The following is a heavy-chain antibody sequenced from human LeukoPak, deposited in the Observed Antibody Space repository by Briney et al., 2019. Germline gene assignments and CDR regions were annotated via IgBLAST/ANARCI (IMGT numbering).Heavy chain of an antibody. J-gene: IGHJ3*02. D-gene: IGHD5-24*01. CDR2: ISSSSSYI. V-gene: IGHV3-21*01. CDR3: AKDAEQRWLQMGAFDI. Sequence: PGGSLRLSCAASGYTFSSYSMNWVRQAPGKGLEWVSSISSSSSYIYYADSVKGRFTISRDNAKNSLYLQMNSLRAEDTAVYYCAKDAEQRWLQMGAFDIWGQGTMVTVSS. CDR1: GYTFSSYS.